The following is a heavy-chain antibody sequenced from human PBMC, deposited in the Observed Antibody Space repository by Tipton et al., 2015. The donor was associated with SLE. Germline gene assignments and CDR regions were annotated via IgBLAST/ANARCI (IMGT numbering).Heavy chain of an antibody. CDR2: IFPTGSA. Sequence: TLSLTCTVSGGSLRDTNYFLSWVRQLPGKGLEWIGYIFPTGSAYYNPSLQSRLTLLIDTSKNQFSLSLNSVTAADTAVYYCARQTGDMDVWGQGTTVTVSS. J-gene: IGHJ6*02. D-gene: IGHD3-10*01. CDR3: ARQTGDMDV. V-gene: IGHV4-31*03. CDR1: GGSLRDTNYF.